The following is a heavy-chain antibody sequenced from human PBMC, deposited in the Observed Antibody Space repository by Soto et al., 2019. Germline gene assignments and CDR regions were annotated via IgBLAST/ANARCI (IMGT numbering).Heavy chain of an antibody. Sequence: GGSLRLSCAASGFTFNNYAMHWVRQAPGKGLEWVALTSYDGNNEYYTDSVKGRFTISRDNSKNTLFLQMNSPRPEDTAVYYCAKDQGVFNWATSYFDYWGQGALVTVYS. J-gene: IGHJ4*02. CDR3: AKDQGVFNWATSYFDY. D-gene: IGHD1-1*01. CDR2: TSYDGNNE. CDR1: GFTFNNYA. V-gene: IGHV3-30*18.